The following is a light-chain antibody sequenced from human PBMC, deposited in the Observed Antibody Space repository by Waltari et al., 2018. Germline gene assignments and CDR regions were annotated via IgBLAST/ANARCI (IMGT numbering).Light chain of an antibody. Sequence: QSALTQPASLSGSPGQSITISCSGTSGDIGSYNFVSWYQQHPGQAPKVMIYEVTKRPSGVSDRFSGSVSGNTASLTISGLQAEDEAHYYCCSYAGTNTYVFGTGTKVTVL. CDR2: EVT. J-gene: IGLJ1*01. CDR1: SGDIGSYNF. CDR3: CSYAGTNTYV. V-gene: IGLV2-23*02.